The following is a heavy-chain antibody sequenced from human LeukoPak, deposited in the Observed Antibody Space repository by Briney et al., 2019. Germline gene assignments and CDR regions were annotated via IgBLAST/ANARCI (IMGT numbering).Heavy chain of an antibody. CDR2: IYSGGST. CDR1: GFTVSSNY. CDR3: AKDIYDGSGYSGDTFDV. D-gene: IGHD3-22*01. Sequence: GGSLRLSCAASGFTVSSNYMRWVRQAPGKGLEWVSIIYSGGSTYYADSVKGRFTISRHNSKNTLYLQMNSLRAEDTAVYYCAKDIYDGSGYSGDTFDVWGQGTMVTVSS. V-gene: IGHV3-53*04. J-gene: IGHJ3*01.